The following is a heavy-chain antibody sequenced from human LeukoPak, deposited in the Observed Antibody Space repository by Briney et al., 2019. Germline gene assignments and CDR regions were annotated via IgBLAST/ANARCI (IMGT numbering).Heavy chain of an antibody. CDR2: IKQDGSEK. J-gene: IGHJ6*02. Sequence: AGGTLRLSCAASGFSFSNNWMSWVRQAPGKGLEWVANIKQDGSEKYYVDSVKGRFTMSRDYGKKLLYLQMNSLRDEDTAVYYCARDRADLDILTGYYEHYGMDVSGQGDTVTVSS. D-gene: IGHD3-9*01. V-gene: IGHV3-7*04. CDR1: GFSFSNNW. CDR3: ARDRADLDILTGYYEHYGMDV.